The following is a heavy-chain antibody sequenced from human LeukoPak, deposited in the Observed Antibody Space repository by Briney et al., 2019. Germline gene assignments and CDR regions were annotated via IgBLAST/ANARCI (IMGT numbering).Heavy chain of an antibody. V-gene: IGHV3-23*01. CDR1: GFTFNNYA. Sequence: PGASLRLSCAASGFTFNNYAMNWVRQAPGKGLEWVSVITSSGSTYYADSVKGRFTISRDNSKNTLYLQMNSLRAEDTAICYCAKDLYGDYDFDCWGRGTLVTVSS. D-gene: IGHD4-17*01. CDR2: ITSSGST. J-gene: IGHJ4*02. CDR3: AKDLYGDYDFDC.